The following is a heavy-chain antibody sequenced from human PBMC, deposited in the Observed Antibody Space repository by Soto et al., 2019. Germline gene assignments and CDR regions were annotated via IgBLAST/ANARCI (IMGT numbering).Heavy chain of an antibody. D-gene: IGHD2-15*01. CDR1: GFTFSSCT. CDR3: SCCSGGACHQNYGMDV. CDR2: ISPSTSHI. J-gene: IGHJ6*02. V-gene: IGHV3-21*01. Sequence: EVHLVESGGGLVKPGGSLRPSCAVSGFTFSSCTMNWVRQAPGKGLEWVSSISPSTSHIYYAYSVKGRFTISRDNAKNSLFLQMNSRRAEDTAVYYCSCCSGGACHQNYGMDVWGQGTTGTVSS.